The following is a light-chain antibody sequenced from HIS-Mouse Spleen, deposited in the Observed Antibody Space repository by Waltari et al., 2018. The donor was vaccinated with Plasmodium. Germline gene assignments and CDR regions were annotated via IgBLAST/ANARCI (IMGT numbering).Light chain of an antibody. V-gene: IGLV2-11*01. CDR1: SSDVGGYNY. CDR2: DVS. CDR3: CSYAGSYTFV. J-gene: IGLJ1*01. Sequence: QSALTQPRSVSGSPGQSVTISCTGTSSDVGGYNYVSWYQQHPVKAPKLMIYDVSKRPSGVPDGFSGAKSGNTASLTISGLQAEDEADYYCCSYAGSYTFVFGTGTKVTVL.